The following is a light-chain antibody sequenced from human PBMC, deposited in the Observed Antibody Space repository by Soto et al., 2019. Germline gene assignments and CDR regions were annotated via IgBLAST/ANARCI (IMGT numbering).Light chain of an antibody. V-gene: IGKV3-20*01. J-gene: IGKJ2*01. CDR3: QQYGTSPPRGYT. CDR1: QSVSSRY. Sequence: EIVLTQSPGTLSLSPGERATLSCRASQSVSSRYLAWYQQKPGQAPRLLIYGASSRATGIPDRFSGRGSGTDFTLTISRLEPEDFAVYYCQQYGTSPPRGYTLGQGTKLEIK. CDR2: GAS.